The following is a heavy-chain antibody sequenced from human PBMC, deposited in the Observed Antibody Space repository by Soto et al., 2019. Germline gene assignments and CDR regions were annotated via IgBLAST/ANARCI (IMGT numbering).Heavy chain of an antibody. CDR1: GYIFSNFC. Sequence: GESLKISCEASGYIFSNFCIGWVRQMPGKGLEWMGIIFPSDSDTRYSPSFQGQVTISADKSISTAFLQWSSLKASDTAMYYCARTSFLSASSYDGFDIWGQGTKVTVSS. V-gene: IGHV5-51*01. CDR3: ARTSFLSASSYDGFDI. J-gene: IGHJ3*02. CDR2: IFPSDSDT. D-gene: IGHD2-8*01.